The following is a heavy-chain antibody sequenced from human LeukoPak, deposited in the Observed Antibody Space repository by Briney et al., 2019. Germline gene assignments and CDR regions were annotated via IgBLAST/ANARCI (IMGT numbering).Heavy chain of an antibody. J-gene: IGHJ4*02. CDR3: TRDESSRDDSGGYHY. D-gene: IGHD3-22*01. CDR1: GASVTSHH. Sequence: PSETLSLTCAVSGASVTSHHWAWIRQPAGKGLEWVGRAHFSVSTNYNPSLRSRVAISLDKSKNELSLTLKSVSAADTAVYFCTRDESSRDDSGGYHYWGRGVLVTVSS. CDR2: AHFSVST. V-gene: IGHV4-4*07.